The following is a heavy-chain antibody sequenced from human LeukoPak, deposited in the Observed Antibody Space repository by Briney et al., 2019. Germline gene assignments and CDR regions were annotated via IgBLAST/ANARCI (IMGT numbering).Heavy chain of an antibody. Sequence: GGSLRLSCAASGFTFSSYSMNWVRQAPGKGLEWVSYISSSSSTIYYADSVKGRFTISRDNSKNTLYLQMNSLRAEDTAVYYCARAWYYYGSGSREIDYWGQGTLVTVSS. CDR2: ISSSSSTI. V-gene: IGHV3-48*01. CDR1: GFTFSSYS. D-gene: IGHD3-10*01. J-gene: IGHJ4*02. CDR3: ARAWYYYGSGSREIDY.